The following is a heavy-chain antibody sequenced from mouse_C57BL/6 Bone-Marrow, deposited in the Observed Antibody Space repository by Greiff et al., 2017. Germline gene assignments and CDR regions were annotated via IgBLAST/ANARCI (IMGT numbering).Heavy chain of an antibody. CDR1: GYTFTSYG. V-gene: IGHV1-81*01. D-gene: IGHD1-1*01. CDR2: IYPRSGNT. J-gene: IGHJ2*01. Sequence: VKLMESGAELARPGASVKLSCKASGYTFTSYGISWVKQRTGQGLEWIGEIYPRSGNTYYNEKFKGKATLTADKSSSTAYMELRILTSEDSAVYFCARVRTVVSDYWGQGTTLTVSS. CDR3: ARVRTVVSDY.